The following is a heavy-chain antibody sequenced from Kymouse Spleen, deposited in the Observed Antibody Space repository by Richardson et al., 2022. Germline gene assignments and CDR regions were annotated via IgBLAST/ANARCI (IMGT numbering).Heavy chain of an antibody. J-gene: IGHJ3*02. Sequence: EVQLVESGGGLVKPGGSLRLSCAASGFTFSNAWMSWVRQAPGKGLEWVGRIKSKTDGGTTDYAAPVKGRFTISRDDSKNTLYLQMNSLKTEDTAVYYCTTHPLYNWNYAFDIWGQGTMVTVSS. V-gene: IGHV3-15*01. CDR1: GFTFSNAW. D-gene: IGHD1-7*01. CDR3: TTHPLYNWNYAFDI. CDR2: IKSKTDGGTT.